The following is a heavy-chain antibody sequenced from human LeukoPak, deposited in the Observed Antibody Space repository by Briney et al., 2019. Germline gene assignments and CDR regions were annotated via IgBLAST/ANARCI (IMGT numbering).Heavy chain of an antibody. Sequence: PVKVSCKASGGTFSSYAISWVRQAPGQGLEWMAGFIPIFGTANYAQKFQGRVTITADESTSTAYMELSSLRSEDTAVYYCARDYSNYYYYAMDVWGQGTTVTVSS. J-gene: IGHJ6*02. CDR3: ARDYSNYYYYAMDV. D-gene: IGHD4-11*01. CDR2: FIPIFGTA. CDR1: GGTFSSYA. V-gene: IGHV1-69*01.